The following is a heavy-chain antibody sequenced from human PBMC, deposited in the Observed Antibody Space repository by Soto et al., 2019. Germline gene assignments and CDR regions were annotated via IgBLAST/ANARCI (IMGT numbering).Heavy chain of an antibody. J-gene: IGHJ5*02. D-gene: IGHD1-26*01. CDR2: FSGRDATT. Sequence: EVQLSESGGGLVQPGGSLRLSCAASVFTFRSYTMSWVRQAPGKGLEWVSSFSGRDATTYYADSVKGRFTISRDNSKNTLYLKMNSLRDEDTALYFCVRPIVGATNGGWFDPWGQGDLVTVSS. V-gene: IGHV3-23*01. CDR3: VRPIVGATNGGWFDP. CDR1: VFTFRSYT.